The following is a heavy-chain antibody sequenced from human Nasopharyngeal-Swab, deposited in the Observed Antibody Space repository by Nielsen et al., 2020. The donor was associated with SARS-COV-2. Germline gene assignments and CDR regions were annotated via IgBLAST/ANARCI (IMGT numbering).Heavy chain of an antibody. CDR2: IKQDGSVT. J-gene: IGHJ4*01. CDR1: GFTFSSSW. D-gene: IGHD2-21*01. Sequence: GESLKISCAASGFTFSSSWMNWVRQAPGKGLEWVATIKQDGSVTHYVDSVRGRFTISRDNANNSLYLQMNSLRAEDTAVYYCAKYFGSGAYEAFCDCWGHGALVTVSS. CDR3: AKYFGSGAYEAFCDC. V-gene: IGHV3-7*05.